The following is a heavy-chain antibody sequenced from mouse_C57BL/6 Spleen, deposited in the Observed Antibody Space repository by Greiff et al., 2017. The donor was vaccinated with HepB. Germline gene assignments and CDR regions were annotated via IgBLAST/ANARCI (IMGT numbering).Heavy chain of an antibody. CDR2: INPNYGTT. CDR1: GYSFTDYN. Sequence: EVQLQESGPELVKPGASVKISCKASGYSFTDYNMNWVKQSNGKSLEWIGVINPNYGTTSYNQKFKGKATLTVDQSSSTAYMQLNSLTSEDSAVYYCARMAYGSSYEYFDYWGQGTTLTVSS. D-gene: IGHD1-1*01. J-gene: IGHJ2*01. CDR3: ARMAYGSSYEYFDY. V-gene: IGHV1-39*01.